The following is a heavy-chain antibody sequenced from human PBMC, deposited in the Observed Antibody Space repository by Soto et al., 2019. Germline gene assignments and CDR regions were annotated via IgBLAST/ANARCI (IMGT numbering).Heavy chain of an antibody. CDR1: GFTFDDYA. V-gene: IGHV3-9*01. CDR3: AKDTTTGTENNFYNMDV. CDR2: ISWNGGNI. J-gene: IGHJ6*02. Sequence: PRGSLRLSCAASGFTFDDYAMHWVRQAPGKGLEWVSGISWNGGNIAYADSVRGRFTISRDNARNSLYLQMNSLRTEDSALYYCAKDTTTGTENNFYNMDVWGQGT. D-gene: IGHD1-1*01.